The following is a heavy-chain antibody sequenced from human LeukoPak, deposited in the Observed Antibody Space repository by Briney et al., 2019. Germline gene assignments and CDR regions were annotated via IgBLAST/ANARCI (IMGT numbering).Heavy chain of an antibody. V-gene: IGHV3-21*01. CDR3: AREDTTVTTDWFDP. CDR2: ISSSSSYI. J-gene: IGHJ5*02. Sequence: GGSLRLSCAASGFTFSSYSMNWVRQAPGKGLEWVSSISSSSSYIYYADSVKGRFTISRDNAKNSLYLQMNSLRAEDTAVYYCAREDTTVTTDWFDPWGQGTLVTVSS. D-gene: IGHD4-17*01. CDR1: GFTFSSYS.